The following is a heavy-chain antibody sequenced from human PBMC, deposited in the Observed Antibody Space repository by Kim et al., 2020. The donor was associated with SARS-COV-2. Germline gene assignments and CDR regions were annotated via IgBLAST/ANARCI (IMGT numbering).Heavy chain of an antibody. V-gene: IGHV1-18*01. J-gene: IGHJ4*02. CDR3: ARFIAAAGLTPDY. Sequence: CAQKRQGRVTMTTDTSTSTAYMELRSLRSDDTAVYYCARFIAAAGLTPDYWGQGTLVTVSS. D-gene: IGHD6-13*01.